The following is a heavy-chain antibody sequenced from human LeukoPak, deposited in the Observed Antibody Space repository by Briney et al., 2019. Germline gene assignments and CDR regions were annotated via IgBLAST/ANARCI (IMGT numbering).Heavy chain of an antibody. J-gene: IGHJ3*02. CDR3: ARAMVRGVHDAFDI. V-gene: IGHV4-34*01. Sequence: SETLSLTCAVYGGSFSGYYWSWIRQPPGKGLEWIGEINHSGSTNYNPSLKSRVTISVDTSKNQFSLKLSSVTAADTAVYYCARAMVRGVHDAFDIWGQGTMVTVSS. CDR1: GGSFSGYY. D-gene: IGHD3-10*01. CDR2: INHSGST.